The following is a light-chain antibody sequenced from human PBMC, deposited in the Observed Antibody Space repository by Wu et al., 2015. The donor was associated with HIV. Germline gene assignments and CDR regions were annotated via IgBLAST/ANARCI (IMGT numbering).Light chain of an antibody. Sequence: IVLTQSPGTLSLSPGERATLSCRASQRVSSNYFAWYQQKFGQAPRLLIYGASIRATGIPDRFSGSGSGTEFTLTISSMQSEDSAIYYCQHYNKIPPLTFGGGTKVEIK. J-gene: IGKJ4*01. CDR3: QHYNKIPPLT. V-gene: IGKV3-20*01. CDR1: QRVSSNY. CDR2: GAS.